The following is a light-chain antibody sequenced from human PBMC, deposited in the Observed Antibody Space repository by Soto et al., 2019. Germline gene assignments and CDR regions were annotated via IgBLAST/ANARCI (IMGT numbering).Light chain of an antibody. CDR3: AAWDASLNAVV. CDR2: YDN. J-gene: IGLJ2*01. CDR1: SSNIGNNA. V-gene: IGLV1-36*01. Sequence: QSVLTQPPSVSEAPRQRVTISCSGSSSNIGNNAVNWYQQLPGKAPKLLIYYDNLLTSGVSDRFSGSKSGTSASLAISGLQSEDEADYYCAAWDASLNAVVFGGGTNLTVL.